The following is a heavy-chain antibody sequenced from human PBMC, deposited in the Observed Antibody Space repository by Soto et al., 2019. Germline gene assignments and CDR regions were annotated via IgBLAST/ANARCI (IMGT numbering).Heavy chain of an antibody. CDR2: MWYGGINK. D-gene: IGHD3-16*01. CDR1: GFTFSTYG. V-gene: IGHV3-33*01. J-gene: IGHJ4*02. Sequence: QVQLVESGGGVVPPGKSLRLSCAASGFTFSTYGMHWVRQAPGKGLEWLAFMWYGGINKYYADSVKGRFTISRDNSKSTLYLPLNSLTAEDKAVYYCAGGLGTYYVDFWGQGTPVTVSS. CDR3: AGGLGTYYVDF.